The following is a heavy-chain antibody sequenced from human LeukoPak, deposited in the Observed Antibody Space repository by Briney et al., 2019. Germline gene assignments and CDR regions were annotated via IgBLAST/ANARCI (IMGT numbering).Heavy chain of an antibody. J-gene: IGHJ4*02. CDR1: GGSISSYY. Sequence: KPSETLSLTCTVSGGSISSYYWSWIRQPPGKGLEWIGYIYYSGSTNYNPSLKSRVTISVDTSKNQFSLKLSSVTAEDTAVYYCARSPPLGTTYCSITRCQADPKYYFDYWGQGTLVIVSS. V-gene: IGHV4-59*01. D-gene: IGHD2-2*01. CDR2: IYYSGST. CDR3: ARSPPLGTTYCSITRCQADPKYYFDY.